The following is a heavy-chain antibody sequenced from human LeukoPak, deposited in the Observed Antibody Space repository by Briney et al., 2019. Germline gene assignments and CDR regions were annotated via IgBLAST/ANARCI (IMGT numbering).Heavy chain of an antibody. Sequence: SQTLSLTCAISGDSVSSNSAAWNWIRQSPSRGLEWLGRTYYRSKWYNDYAVSVKSRITINPDTSKNQFSLQLNSVTPEDTAVYYCARLGIAAAGPIRGGDYYYYMDVWGKGTTVTVSS. J-gene: IGHJ6*03. V-gene: IGHV6-1*01. D-gene: IGHD6-13*01. CDR1: GDSVSSNSAA. CDR2: TYYRSKWYN. CDR3: ARLGIAAAGPIRGGDYYYYMDV.